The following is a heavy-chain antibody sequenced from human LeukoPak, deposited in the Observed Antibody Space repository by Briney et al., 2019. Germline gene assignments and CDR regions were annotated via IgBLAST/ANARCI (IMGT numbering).Heavy chain of an antibody. CDR1: GGSISSYY. Sequence: PSETLFLTCTVSGGSISSYYWSWIRQPAGKGLDWIGRIYTSGSTNYNPSLKSRVTMSVDTSKNQFSLKLSSVTAADTAVYYCARDQAFASKSRSEYFDLWGRGTLVTVSS. CDR2: IYTSGST. CDR3: ARDQAFASKSRSEYFDL. V-gene: IGHV4-4*07. D-gene: IGHD1-14*01. J-gene: IGHJ2*01.